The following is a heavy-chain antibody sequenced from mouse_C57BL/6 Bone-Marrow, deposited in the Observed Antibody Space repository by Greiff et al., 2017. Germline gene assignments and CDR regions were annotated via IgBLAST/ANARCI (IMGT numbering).Heavy chain of an antibody. Sequence: VQGVESGAELARPGASVKMSCKASGYTFTSYTMHWVKQRPGQGLEWIGYINPSSGYTKYNQKFKDKATLTADKSSSTAYMQLSSLTSEDSAVYYCARPDSSGYTRWFYWGQGTLVTVSA. V-gene: IGHV1-4*01. CDR2: INPSSGYT. CDR1: GYTFTSYT. D-gene: IGHD3-2*02. J-gene: IGHJ3*01. CDR3: ARPDSSGYTRWFY.